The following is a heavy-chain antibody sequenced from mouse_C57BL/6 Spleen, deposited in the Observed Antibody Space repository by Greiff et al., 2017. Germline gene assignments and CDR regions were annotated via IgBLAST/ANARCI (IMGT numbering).Heavy chain of an antibody. Sequence: EVKLQESGPGLVKPSQSLSLTCSVTGYSFTSGYYWNWIRQFPGNKLEWMGYISYDGSNNYNPSLKNRISITRDTSKNQFFLKLNSVTTEDTATYYCAMDDGYYDYGGKGTSLTVSS. J-gene: IGHJ2*03. CDR1: GYSFTSGYY. CDR2: ISYDGSN. D-gene: IGHD2-3*01. CDR3: AMDDGYYDY. V-gene: IGHV3-6*01.